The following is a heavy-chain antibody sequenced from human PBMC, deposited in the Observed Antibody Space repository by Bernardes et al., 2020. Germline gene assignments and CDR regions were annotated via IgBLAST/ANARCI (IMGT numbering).Heavy chain of an antibody. CDR1: GFTFSDYY. D-gene: IGHD2-15*01. Sequence: GGSLRLSRAASGFTFSDYYMSWIRQAPGKGLEWVSYISSSGSTIYYADSVKGRFTISRDNAKNSLYLQMNSLRAEDTAVYYCARDLGYCSGGSCSIHDAFDIWGQGTMVTVSS. J-gene: IGHJ3*02. V-gene: IGHV3-11*01. CDR2: ISSSGSTI. CDR3: ARDLGYCSGGSCSIHDAFDI.